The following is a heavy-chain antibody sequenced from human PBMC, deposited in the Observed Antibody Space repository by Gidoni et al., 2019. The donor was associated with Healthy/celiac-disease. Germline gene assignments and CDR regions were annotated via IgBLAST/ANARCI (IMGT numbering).Heavy chain of an antibody. V-gene: IGHV1-69*01. D-gene: IGHD6-19*01. J-gene: IGHJ6*02. CDR3: ARDRGGGAVAGMGYYGMDV. Sequence: QVQLVQSGAEVKKPGSSVKVSCKASGGTFSSYAISWVRQAPGQGLEWMGGIIPIFGTANYAQKFQGRVTITADESTSTAYMELSSLRSEDTAVYYCARDRGGGAVAGMGYYGMDVWGQGTTVTVSS. CDR1: GGTFSSYA. CDR2: IIPIFGTA.